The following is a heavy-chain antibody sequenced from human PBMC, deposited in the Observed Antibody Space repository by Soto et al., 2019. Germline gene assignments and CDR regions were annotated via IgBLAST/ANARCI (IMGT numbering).Heavy chain of an antibody. CDR2: INPSVGST. Sequence: VSVNVSCKTSGYTFSIYYMHWVRQAPRQGLEWMGVINPSVGSTSYAQKFQGRVTMTRDTSTGTVYMELSSLRSEDTAVYYCARGYYVSGSYYERPVDYWGQGNLVTVSS. CDR1: GYTFSIYY. D-gene: IGHD3-10*01. CDR3: ARGYYVSGSYYERPVDY. J-gene: IGHJ4*02. V-gene: IGHV1-46*03.